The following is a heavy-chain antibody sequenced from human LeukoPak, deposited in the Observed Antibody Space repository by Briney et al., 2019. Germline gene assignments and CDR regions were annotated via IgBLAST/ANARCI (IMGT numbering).Heavy chain of an antibody. CDR3: AKDDHGPFTYYDILTGYSGYYYYYGMDV. D-gene: IGHD3-9*01. J-gene: IGHJ6*02. V-gene: IGHV3-23*01. CDR1: GFTFSSYA. Sequence: GGSLRLSCAASGFTFSSYAMSWVRQAPGKGLEWVSAVSGSGDNTYYADSVKGRFTISRDNSKNTLYLQMNSLRAEDTAVYYCAKDDHGPFTYYDILTGYSGYYYYYGMDVWGQGTTVTVSS. CDR2: VSGSGDNT.